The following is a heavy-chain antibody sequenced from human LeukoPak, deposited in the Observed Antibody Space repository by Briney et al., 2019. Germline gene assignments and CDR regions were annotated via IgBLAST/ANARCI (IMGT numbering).Heavy chain of an antibody. V-gene: IGHV3-9*02. J-gene: IGHJ4*02. Sequence: VRCLRPSRAPSVFTPAEYAMHGVRAAPGRGVGRVSGISWNSGRIGYADSVKSRFTITRDNAKNSLYLQMNSLRAEDTALYYCAKVMHYGGNKFCDYWGQGTLVTVSS. CDR1: VFTPAEYA. CDR3: AKVMHYGGNKFCDY. CDR2: ISWNSGRI. D-gene: IGHD4-23*01.